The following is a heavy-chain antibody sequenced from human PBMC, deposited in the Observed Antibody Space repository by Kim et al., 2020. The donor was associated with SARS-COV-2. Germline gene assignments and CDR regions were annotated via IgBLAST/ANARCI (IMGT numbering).Heavy chain of an antibody. V-gene: IGHV4-34*01. CDR2: INHSGRT. D-gene: IGHD3-10*01. CDR1: GGSFSGYY. Sequence: SETLSLTCAVYGGSFSGYYWSWIRQPPGKGLEWIGEINHSGRTNYHPSLKSRVTISVDTSKNQFSLKLTSVTAADAALYFCARRLSNTSGWGSHYCDLWGQGILVTVSP. J-gene: IGHJ1*01. CDR3: ARRLSNTSGWGSHYCDL.